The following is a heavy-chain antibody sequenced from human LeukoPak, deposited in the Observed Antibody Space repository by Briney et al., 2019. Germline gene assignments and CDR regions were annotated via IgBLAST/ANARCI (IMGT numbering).Heavy chain of an antibody. V-gene: IGHV4-39*07. CDR2: IYYSGST. J-gene: IGHJ4*02. CDR3: ASSSAMVTHSFDY. D-gene: IGHD5-18*01. CDR1: GGSISSSSYY. Sequence: SSETLSLTCTVSGGSISSSSYYWGWIRQPPGKGLEWIGSIYYSGSTYYNPSLKSRVTMSVDTSKNQFFLRLSSVTAADTAVYYCASSSAMVTHSFDYWGQGTLVTVSS.